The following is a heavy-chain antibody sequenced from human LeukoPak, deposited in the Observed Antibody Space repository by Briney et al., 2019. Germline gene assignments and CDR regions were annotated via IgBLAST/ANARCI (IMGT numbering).Heavy chain of an antibody. J-gene: IGHJ5*02. CDR2: INHSGST. Sequence: SETLSLTCAVYGGSFSGYYWSWIRQPPGKGLEWIGEINHSGSTNYNPSLKSRVTISVDTSKNQFSLKLSSVTAADTAVYYCARALDCSRTSCYLGNWFDPWGQGTLVTVSS. D-gene: IGHD2-2*01. V-gene: IGHV4-34*01. CDR3: ARALDCSRTSCYLGNWFDP. CDR1: GGSFSGYY.